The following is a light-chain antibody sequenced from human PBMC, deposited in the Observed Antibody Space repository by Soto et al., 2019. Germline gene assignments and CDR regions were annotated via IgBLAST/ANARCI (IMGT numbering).Light chain of an antibody. CDR1: SSDVGAYDY. J-gene: IGLJ1*01. Sequence: QSVLTQPPSASGSPGQSVTISCTGTSSDVGAYDYVSWYQQHPGKAPKLTIYEINKRPSGVPDRFSGSKSGNTASLTVSGLQAEDEADYYCSSFAGSNNFPYVFGTGTKV. CDR2: EIN. CDR3: SSFAGSNNFPYV. V-gene: IGLV2-8*01.